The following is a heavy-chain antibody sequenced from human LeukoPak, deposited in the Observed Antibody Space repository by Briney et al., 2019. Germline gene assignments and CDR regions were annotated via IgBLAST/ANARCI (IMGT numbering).Heavy chain of an antibody. D-gene: IGHD1-26*01. J-gene: IGHJ4*02. CDR3: AKRGPGNYYSLDY. Sequence: AGGSLRLSCAASGFTFSSYAMSWVRQAPGKGLEWVSAISGSGGSTYYADSVKGRFTISRDNSKNTLYLQMNSLRADDTGVYYCAKRGPGNYYSLDYWGQGALVTVSS. V-gene: IGHV3-23*01. CDR2: ISGSGGST. CDR1: GFTFSSYA.